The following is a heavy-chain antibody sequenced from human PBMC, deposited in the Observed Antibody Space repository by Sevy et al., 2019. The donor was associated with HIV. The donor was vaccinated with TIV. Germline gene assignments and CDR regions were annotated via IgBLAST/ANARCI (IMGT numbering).Heavy chain of an antibody. CDR2: FDPEDGET. J-gene: IGHJ6*02. Sequence: ASVKVSCKVSGYTLTKLPMHWVRQAPGKGLEWMGGFDPEDGETIYAQRFQGRVTMTEDTSTDTAYMELSSLRSEDTAVYYCATLDFWSENLLYGTDVWGQGTTVTVS. D-gene: IGHD3-3*01. CDR3: ATLDFWSENLLYGTDV. V-gene: IGHV1-24*01. CDR1: GYTLTKLP.